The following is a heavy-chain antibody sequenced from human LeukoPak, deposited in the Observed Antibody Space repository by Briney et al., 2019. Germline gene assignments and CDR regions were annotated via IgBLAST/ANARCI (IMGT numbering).Heavy chain of an antibody. J-gene: IGHJ4*02. V-gene: IGHV4-39*01. CDR3: ARSEGRDGYICFDY. D-gene: IGHD5-24*01. CDR2: ICYSGST. Sequence: PSETLSLTCTVSGGSISSSSYYWGWIRQPSGKGLEWIGSICYSGSTYYNPSLKSRVTISVDTSKNQFSLKLSSVTAGDTAVYYCARSEGRDGYICFDYWGQGTLVTVSS. CDR1: GGSISSSSYY.